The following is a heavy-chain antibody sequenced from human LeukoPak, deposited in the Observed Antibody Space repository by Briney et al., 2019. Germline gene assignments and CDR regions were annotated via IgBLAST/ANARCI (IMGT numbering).Heavy chain of an antibody. Sequence: GGSLRLSCAASGFTFSYYGMHWVRQAPGKGLEWVAAIQSDGSIEYYADSVKGRLIISRDNSKNTLFLQMNSLRADDTAVYYRARDIDSTGSYWYFDYWGQGTLVTVSS. J-gene: IGHJ4*02. V-gene: IGHV3-33*01. CDR2: IQSDGSIE. CDR1: GFTFSYYG. CDR3: ARDIDSTGSYWYFDY. D-gene: IGHD3-22*01.